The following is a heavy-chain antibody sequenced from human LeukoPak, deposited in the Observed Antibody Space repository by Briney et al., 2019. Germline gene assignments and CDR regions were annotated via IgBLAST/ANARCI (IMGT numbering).Heavy chain of an antibody. CDR3: ARDEDY. V-gene: IGHV1-46*01. J-gene: IGHJ4*02. CDR2: INPSGGST. CDR1: GGTFSSYA. Sequence: ASVKLSCKASGGTFSSYAISWVRQAPGQGLEWMGIINPSGGSTSYAQKFQGRVTMTRDTSTSTVYMELSSLRSEDTAGYYCARDEDYWGQGTLVTVSS.